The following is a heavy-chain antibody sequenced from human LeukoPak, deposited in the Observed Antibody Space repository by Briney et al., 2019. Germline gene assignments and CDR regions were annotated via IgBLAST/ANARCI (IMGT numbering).Heavy chain of an antibody. Sequence: GGSLRLSCAASGFTFSNYAMAWVRQAPGKGLEWVSLISGSGDATYYADSVKGRFTISRDNSKNTLYLQMNSLRAEDTAVYYCAKDHGGSSWEFDYWGQGTLVTVSS. CDR2: ISGSGDAT. V-gene: IGHV3-23*01. D-gene: IGHD6-13*01. CDR3: AKDHGGSSWEFDY. J-gene: IGHJ4*02. CDR1: GFTFSNYA.